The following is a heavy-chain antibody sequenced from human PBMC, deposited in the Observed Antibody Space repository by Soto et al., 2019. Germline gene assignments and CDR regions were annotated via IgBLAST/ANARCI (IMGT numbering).Heavy chain of an antibody. CDR2: IYPGDSDT. J-gene: IGHJ3*02. D-gene: IGHD3-9*01. CDR3: ARTWSGVRYHSLGRRSGAFDI. V-gene: IGHV5-51*03. CDR1: GYSFTSYW. Sequence: EVQLVQSGAEVKKPGESLQISCKGSGYSFTSYWIGWVRQMPGKGLEWMGIIYPGDSDTRYSPSFQGQVTISADKSISTAYLQWSSRKASDTAMYYCARTWSGVRYHSLGRRSGAFDIWGQGTMVTVSS.